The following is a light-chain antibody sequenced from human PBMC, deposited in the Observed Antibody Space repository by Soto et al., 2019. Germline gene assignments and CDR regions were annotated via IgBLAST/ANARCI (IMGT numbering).Light chain of an antibody. Sequence: EIVMTQSPATLSVSPGERATLSCRASQSVNSNLAWYQQKPGQAPSLLIYGASTRATGVPARFSGSGSGTEFTLTISSLQSEDFAVYYCQQYGSSPMYTFGQGTKLEIK. CDR2: GAS. CDR1: QSVNSN. CDR3: QQYGSSPMYT. J-gene: IGKJ2*01. V-gene: IGKV3-15*01.